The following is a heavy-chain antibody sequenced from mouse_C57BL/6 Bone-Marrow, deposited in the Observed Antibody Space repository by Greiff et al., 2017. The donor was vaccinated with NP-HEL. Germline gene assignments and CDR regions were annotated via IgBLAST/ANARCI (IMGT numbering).Heavy chain of an antibody. J-gene: IGHJ1*03. V-gene: IGHV1-76*01. CDR3: ASHYYGSDWYFDV. D-gene: IGHD1-1*01. CDR2: IYPGSGNT. CDR1: GYTFTDYY. Sequence: VQLQQSGAELVRPGASVKLSCKASGYTFTDYYINWVKQRSGQGLEWIARIYPGSGNTYYNEKFKGKATLTAEKSSSTAYMQLSSLTSEDSAVYFCASHYYGSDWYFDVWGTGTTVTVSS.